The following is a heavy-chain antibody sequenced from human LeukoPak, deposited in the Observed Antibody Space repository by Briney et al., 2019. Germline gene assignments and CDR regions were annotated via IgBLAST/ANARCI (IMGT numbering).Heavy chain of an antibody. CDR2: ISRTGNSI. D-gene: IGHD6-13*01. CDR1: GFTLSSYE. CDR3: ARGPYSSNWYVDY. J-gene: IGHJ4*02. Sequence: GGSLRLSCAASGFTLSSYEMNWVRLAPGKGLEWISYISRTGNSIYYADSVKGRFTISRDSAKNSLYLQMNSLRAEDTAVYYCARGPYSSNWYVDYWGQGTLVTVSP. V-gene: IGHV3-48*03.